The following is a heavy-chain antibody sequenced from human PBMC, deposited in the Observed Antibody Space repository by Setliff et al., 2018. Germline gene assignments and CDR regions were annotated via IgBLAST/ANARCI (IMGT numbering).Heavy chain of an antibody. D-gene: IGHD1-1*01. J-gene: IGHJ6*03. CDR1: GLTFSHAW. CDR2: IRSRNDGGTT. CDR3: TSAKLERRTGHHYYMDV. Sequence: GGFLRLSCAASGLTFSHAWMTWVRQSPGKGLEWVGRIRSRNDGGTTDYAAPVKGRFTFSRDDSKNTLYLQMNNLKTEDTATYYCTSAKLERRTGHHYYMDVWGKGTTVTVSS. V-gene: IGHV3-15*01.